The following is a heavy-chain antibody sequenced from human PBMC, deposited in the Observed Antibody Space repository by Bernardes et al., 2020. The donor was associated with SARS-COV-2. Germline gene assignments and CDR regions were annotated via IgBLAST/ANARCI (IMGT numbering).Heavy chain of an antibody. J-gene: IGHJ6*02. Sequence: SETLSLTCAVSGDSVSSASYYWGRNRQPTGQGLEWNGNIFYDGSSNYSPSLQSRVTISVAMSKSQLTLKLSSVTAADTAVYYCTRGVEIAGEVVLYYYGLDVWGQGTTVTVSS. V-gene: IGHV4-39*01. D-gene: IGHD2-21*01. CDR1: GDSVSSASYY. CDR3: TRGVEIAGEVVLYYYGLDV. CDR2: IFYDGSS.